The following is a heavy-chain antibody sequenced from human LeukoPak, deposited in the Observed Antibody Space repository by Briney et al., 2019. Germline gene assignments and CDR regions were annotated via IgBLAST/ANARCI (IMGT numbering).Heavy chain of an antibody. CDR2: IRRETNGGTT. CDR1: GFTFSAYA. CDR3: ARDGREYSDYGMGV. D-gene: IGHD2/OR15-2a*01. J-gene: IGHJ6*02. V-gene: IGHV3-49*04. Sequence: GGSLRLSCEASGFTFSAYAMTWVRQAPGKGLEWVSFIRRETNGGTTEYAASVKGRFSMSRDDSKSIAYLQMNSLKAEDTAVYFCARDGREYSDYGMGVWGQGTTVIVSS.